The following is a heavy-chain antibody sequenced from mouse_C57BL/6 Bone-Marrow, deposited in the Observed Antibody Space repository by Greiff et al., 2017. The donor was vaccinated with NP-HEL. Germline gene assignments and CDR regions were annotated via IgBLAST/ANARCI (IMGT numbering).Heavy chain of an antibody. D-gene: IGHD1-1*01. J-gene: IGHJ3*01. Sequence: QVQLQQSGAELVKPGASVKMSCKASGYTFTSYWITWVKQRPGQGLEWIGDIYPGSGSTNYNEKFKSKATLTVDTSSSTAYMQLSSLTSEDSAVYYCARGHYYGSSPAWFAYWGQGTLVTVSA. CDR3: ARGHYYGSSPAWFAY. V-gene: IGHV1-55*01. CDR1: GYTFTSYW. CDR2: IYPGSGST.